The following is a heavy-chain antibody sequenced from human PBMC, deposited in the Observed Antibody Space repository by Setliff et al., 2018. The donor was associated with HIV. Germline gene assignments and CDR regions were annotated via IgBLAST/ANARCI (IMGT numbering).Heavy chain of an antibody. V-gene: IGHV4-61*02. CDR1: GGSISSENHY. CDR3: ARRDGYSYGFYFDY. CDR2: IYTSGAT. J-gene: IGHJ4*02. Sequence: SETLSLTCTVSGGSISSENHYLTWIRQPAGKGLEWIGRIYTSGATKYSPSLKSRVTISIDTSENQVSLKLSSVTAADTAVYYCARRDGYSYGFYFDYWGQGTLVTVSS. D-gene: IGHD5-18*01.